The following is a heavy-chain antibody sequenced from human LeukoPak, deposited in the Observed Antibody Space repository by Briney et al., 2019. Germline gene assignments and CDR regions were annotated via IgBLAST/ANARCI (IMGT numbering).Heavy chain of an antibody. CDR3: AKGEYSYGYLFDY. D-gene: IGHD5-18*01. J-gene: IGHJ4*02. Sequence: GGSLRLSCVASGFTFSSYAMSWVRQAPGKGLEWVSTISSSGGSTYNADSVKGRFTISRDNSKNTLNLQMNGLRAEDTAVYYCAKGEYSYGYLFDYWGQGTLVTVSS. CDR2: ISSSGGST. V-gene: IGHV3-23*01. CDR1: GFTFSSYA.